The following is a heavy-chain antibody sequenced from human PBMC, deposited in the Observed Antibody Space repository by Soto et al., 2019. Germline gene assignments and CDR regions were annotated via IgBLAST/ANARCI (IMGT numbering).Heavy chain of an antibody. Sequence: KTSETLSLTCTVSGGSISGGGYYWSWIRQHPGKGLEWIGYIYYSGSTYYNPSLKSRVTISVDTSKNQFSLKLSSVTAADTAVYYCARASDSPMTTVTYFDYWGQGTLVTVSS. CDR3: ARASDSPMTTVTYFDY. CDR1: GGSISGGGYY. D-gene: IGHD4-4*01. CDR2: IYYSGST. J-gene: IGHJ4*02. V-gene: IGHV4-31*03.